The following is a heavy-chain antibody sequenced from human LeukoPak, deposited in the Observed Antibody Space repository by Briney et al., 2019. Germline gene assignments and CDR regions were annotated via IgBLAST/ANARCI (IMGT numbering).Heavy chain of an antibody. CDR1: GFTFSTYP. D-gene: IGHD3-22*01. CDR2: ISSGSGYI. CDR3: ARDTYDSSGYYRIDP. Sequence: GGSLRLSCAASGFTFSTYPMNWARQAPGKGLEWVSSISSGSGYIYYADSVKGRFTISRDNAKNSLYLQMNSLRAEDTAVYYCARDTYDSSGYYRIDPWGQGTLVTVSS. V-gene: IGHV3-21*01. J-gene: IGHJ5*02.